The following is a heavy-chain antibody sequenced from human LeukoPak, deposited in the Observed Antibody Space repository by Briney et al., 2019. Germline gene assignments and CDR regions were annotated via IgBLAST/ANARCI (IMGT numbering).Heavy chain of an antibody. CDR1: GGSISSYY. CDR2: ASHIGNA. Sequence: SETLSLTCTVSGGSISSYYWSWIRQPPGKGLEWIGSASHIGNADYSPSLRGRVTISVDMSKNDLYLKLTSVTAADTAVYYCARLATEYFDSWGQGTLVTVSA. V-gene: IGHV4-59*08. J-gene: IGHJ4*02. D-gene: IGHD2-21*02. CDR3: ARLATEYFDS.